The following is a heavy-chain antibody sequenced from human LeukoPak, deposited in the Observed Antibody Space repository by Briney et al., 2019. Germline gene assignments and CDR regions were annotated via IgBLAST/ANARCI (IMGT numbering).Heavy chain of an antibody. Sequence: SVKVSCKASGGTFSSYAISWVRQAPGQGLEWMGGIIPIFGTANYAQKFQGRVTVTTDESTSTAYMELSSLRYEDTAVYYCARGAKYCTNGVCYQGAYYYYMDVWGKGTTVTVSS. CDR1: GGTFSSYA. D-gene: IGHD2-8*01. CDR3: ARGAKYCTNGVCYQGAYYYYMDV. V-gene: IGHV1-69*05. J-gene: IGHJ6*03. CDR2: IIPIFGTA.